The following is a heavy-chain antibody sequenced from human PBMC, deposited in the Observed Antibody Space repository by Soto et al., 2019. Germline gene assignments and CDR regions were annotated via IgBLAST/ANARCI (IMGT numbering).Heavy chain of an antibody. CDR3: ARGGHVVVVTAAFDY. J-gene: IGHJ4*02. CDR2: VTPSGGHT. V-gene: IGHV1-46*01. Sequence: QVQLMQSGAEVKKPGASVKVSCKASGDTFTNYYIHWVRKAPGQGLEWMGTVTPSGGHTTYSQNFLGRVTMTRDTSTSTLYMELTSLTSDDTAVYYCARGGHVVVVTAAFDYWGQGTLVTVAS. D-gene: IGHD2-21*02. CDR1: GDTFTNYY.